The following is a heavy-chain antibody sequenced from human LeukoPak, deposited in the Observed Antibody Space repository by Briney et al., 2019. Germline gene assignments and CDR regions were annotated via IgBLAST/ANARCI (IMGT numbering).Heavy chain of an antibody. D-gene: IGHD2-2*01. CDR1: GGSIRSGSYY. Sequence: SETLSLTCTVSGGSIRSGSYYWSWIRQPAGKGLEWIGRIYTSGSTNYNPSLKSRVTISVDTSKNQFSLKLSSVTAADTAVYYCARGYCSSTSCYWDNWFDPWGQGTLVTVSS. CDR2: IYTSGST. J-gene: IGHJ5*02. V-gene: IGHV4-61*02. CDR3: ARGYCSSTSCYWDNWFDP.